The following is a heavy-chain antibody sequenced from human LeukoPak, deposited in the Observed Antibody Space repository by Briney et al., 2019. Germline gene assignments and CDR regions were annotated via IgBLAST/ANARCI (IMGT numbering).Heavy chain of an antibody. CDR1: GFTFRSYG. V-gene: IGHV3-30*18. D-gene: IGHD6-19*01. CDR2: ISYDGSNK. Sequence: GGSLRLSCAASGFTFRSYGIHWVRQAPGKGLEWVAVISYDGSNKNYAVSVKGRFTISRDNSKNTVFLQMNSLRAEDTAVYYCAKDRGAVAGVMDVWGKGTTVTISS. J-gene: IGHJ6*03. CDR3: AKDRGAVAGVMDV.